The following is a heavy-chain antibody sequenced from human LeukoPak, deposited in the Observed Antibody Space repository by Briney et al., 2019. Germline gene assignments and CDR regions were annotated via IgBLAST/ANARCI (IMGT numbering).Heavy chain of an antibody. CDR3: ARDLLTDYADY. Sequence: ASVKVSCKVSGYTFTSYYMHWVRQAPGQGLEWMGIINPSGGSTSYAQKFQGRVTMTRDTSTSTVYMELSSLRSEDTAVYYCARDLLTDYADYWGQGTLVTVSS. J-gene: IGHJ4*02. V-gene: IGHV1-46*01. CDR1: GYTFTSYY. D-gene: IGHD4-17*01. CDR2: INPSGGST.